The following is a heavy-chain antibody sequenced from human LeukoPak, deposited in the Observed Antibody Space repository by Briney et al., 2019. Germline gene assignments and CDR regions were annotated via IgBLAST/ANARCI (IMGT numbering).Heavy chain of an antibody. CDR2: IKQDGSEK. CDR3: ARGLDCSSASCYGLYAFDI. D-gene: IGHD2-2*01. V-gene: IGHV3-7*01. Sequence: GGSLRLSCAASGFTFSSYWMIWVRQAPGKGLEWVANIKQDGSEKYYVDSVKGRFTISRDNAKNSLYLQMHSLRAEGTAVYYCARGLDCSSASCYGLYAFDIWGQGTMVTVSS. J-gene: IGHJ3*02. CDR1: GFTFSSYW.